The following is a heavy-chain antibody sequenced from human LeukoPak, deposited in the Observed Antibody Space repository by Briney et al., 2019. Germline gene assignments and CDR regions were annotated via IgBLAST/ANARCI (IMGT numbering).Heavy chain of an antibody. J-gene: IGHJ4*02. V-gene: IGHV3-21*01. CDR3: ARAHNWKYGTFDY. Sequence: PGGSLRLSCAASGFTFSSYSLNWVRQAPGKGLEWVSYISSSSTYIYYADSVKGRFTISRDNAKNSLYLQMNSLRAEDTAVYYCARAHNWKYGTFDYWGQGTLVTVSS. CDR1: GFTFSSYS. D-gene: IGHD1-7*01. CDR2: ISSSSTYI.